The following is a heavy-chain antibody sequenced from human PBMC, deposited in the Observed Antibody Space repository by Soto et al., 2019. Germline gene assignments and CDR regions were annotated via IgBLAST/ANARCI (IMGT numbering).Heavy chain of an antibody. CDR2: IDWDDDK. J-gene: IGHJ4*02. V-gene: IGHV2-70*04. D-gene: IGHD3-9*01. CDR1: GFSLSTIGMR. CDR3: ARIYYDILTAIYYFEY. Sequence: SGPTLVNPTQTLTLTCTFSGFSLSTIGMRVSWIRQPPGKALEWLARIDWDDDKFYSTSLKTRLTISKDTSKNQVVLTMTNMDPVDTATYYCARIYYDILTAIYYFEYWGQGTLVTVSS.